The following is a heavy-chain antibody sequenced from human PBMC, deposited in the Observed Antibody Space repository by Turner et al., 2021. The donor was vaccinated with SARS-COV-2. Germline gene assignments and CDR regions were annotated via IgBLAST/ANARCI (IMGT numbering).Heavy chain of an antibody. CDR3: AREDYYDSSGSLDY. Sequence: QVQLVESGGGVVQPGRSLRLSCAASGFTFSTYAMHWVRQAPGKGLEWVAVISYDGSDKYDADSVKGRFTISRDNSKNTLYLQMNSLRAEYTAVYYCAREDYYDSSGSLDYWGQGTLVTVSS. D-gene: IGHD3-22*01. CDR2: ISYDGSDK. J-gene: IGHJ4*02. CDR1: GFTFSTYA. V-gene: IGHV3-30-3*01.